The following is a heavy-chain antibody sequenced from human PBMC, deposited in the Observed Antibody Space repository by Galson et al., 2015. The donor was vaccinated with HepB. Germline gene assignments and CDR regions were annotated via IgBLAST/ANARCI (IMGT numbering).Heavy chain of an antibody. CDR2: INAGNGNT. D-gene: IGHD5-12*01. J-gene: IGHJ4*02. Sequence: SVKVSCKASGSSFTNYAMHWVRQAPGQGLEWLGWINAGNGNTHYSQKFKGRVTITRDTFASIVYMELSSLRSEDTAVYYCTRNIVSTIRLDHWGQGTLVTVSS. CDR3: TRNIVSTIRLDH. V-gene: IGHV1-3*01. CDR1: GSSFTNYA.